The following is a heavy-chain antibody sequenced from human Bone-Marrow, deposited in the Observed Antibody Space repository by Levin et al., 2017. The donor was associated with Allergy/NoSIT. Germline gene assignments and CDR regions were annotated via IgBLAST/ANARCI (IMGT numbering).Heavy chain of an antibody. CDR3: AKGKHRAGMGTGWAYGLDV. J-gene: IGHJ6*02. Sequence: SGGSLRLSCAASGFTFGDYTMHWVRRTPGKGLEWVSAFGWHGAIGYAGSVKGRFTISRDNAKSSLYLQMNNLGAEDTALYYCAKGKHRAGMGTGWAYGLDVWGQGTTVIVSS. CDR1: GFTFGDYT. D-gene: IGHD6-19*01. V-gene: IGHV3-9*01. CDR2: FGWHGAI.